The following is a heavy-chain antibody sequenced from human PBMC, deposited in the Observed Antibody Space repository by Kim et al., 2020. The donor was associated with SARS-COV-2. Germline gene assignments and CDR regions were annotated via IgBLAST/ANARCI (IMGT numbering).Heavy chain of an antibody. CDR2: IDPSDSYT. CDR3: ASLNWNYLSYFDY. D-gene: IGHD1-7*01. J-gene: IGHJ4*02. V-gene: IGHV5-10-1*01. CDR1: GYSFTSYW. Sequence: GESLKISCKGSGYSFTSYWISWVRQMPGKGLEWMGRIDPSDSYTNYSPSFQGHVTISADKSISTAYLQWSSLKASDTAMYYCASLNWNYLSYFDYWGQGTLVTVSS.